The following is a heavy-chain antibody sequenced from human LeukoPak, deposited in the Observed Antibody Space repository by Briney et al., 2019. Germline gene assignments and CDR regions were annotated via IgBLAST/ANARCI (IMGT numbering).Heavy chain of an antibody. Sequence: SETLSLTCTVSGGSISSGGYYWSWIRQHPGKGLEWIGYIYYSGSTYYNPSLKSRVTISVDTSKNQFPLKLSSVTAADTAVYYCARVSNGDIVATIPTPDFDYWGQGTLVTVSS. CDR3: ARVSNGDIVATIPTPDFDY. D-gene: IGHD5-12*01. CDR1: GGSISSGGYY. J-gene: IGHJ4*02. CDR2: IYYSGST. V-gene: IGHV4-31*03.